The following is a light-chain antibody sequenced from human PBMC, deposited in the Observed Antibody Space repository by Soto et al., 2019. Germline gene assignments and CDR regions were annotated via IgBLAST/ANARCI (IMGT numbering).Light chain of an antibody. CDR3: QQRINWPLT. CDR1: QSVSSY. CDR2: DAS. V-gene: IGKV3-11*01. Sequence: EIVLTQSPATLSLSPGERATLSCRASQSVSSYLAWYRQKPGQAPRLLIYDASNRATGISAGFSGSGSGTDFTLTISSLEPEDFAVYYCQQRINWPLTFGGGTKVEIK. J-gene: IGKJ4*01.